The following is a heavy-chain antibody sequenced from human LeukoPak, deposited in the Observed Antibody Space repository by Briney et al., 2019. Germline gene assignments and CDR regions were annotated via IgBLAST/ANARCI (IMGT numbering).Heavy chain of an antibody. J-gene: IGHJ4*02. D-gene: IGHD2-8*01. CDR1: GGSIDRRGYY. CDR3: SSAHCPNGVCLIDY. Sequence: PSETLSLTCTVSGGSIDRRGYYWGWIRQPPGKGLERIVTISYHGAAYYSPSLNSRVTISLDTSKNQFSLKLSSVTAAETAVYYCSSAHCPNGVCLIDYWGQGTRVTVSS. CDR2: ISYHGAA. V-gene: IGHV4-39*01.